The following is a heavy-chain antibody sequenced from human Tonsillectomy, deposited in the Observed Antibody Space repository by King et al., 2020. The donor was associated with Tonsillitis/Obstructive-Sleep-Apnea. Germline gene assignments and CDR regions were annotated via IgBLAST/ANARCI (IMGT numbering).Heavy chain of an antibody. D-gene: IGHD5-12*01. CDR1: GYTFTSYY. CDR2: INPSGGST. J-gene: IGHJ4*02. V-gene: IGHV1-46*01. CDR3: AREGGSGYGFVPFDY. Sequence: QLVQSGAEVKKPGASVKVSCKASGYTFTSYYMHWVRQAPGQGLEWMGIINPSGGSTSYAQKFQGRVTMTRDTSTSTVYMELSSLRFEDTAVYYCAREGGSGYGFVPFDYRGQGTLVTVSS.